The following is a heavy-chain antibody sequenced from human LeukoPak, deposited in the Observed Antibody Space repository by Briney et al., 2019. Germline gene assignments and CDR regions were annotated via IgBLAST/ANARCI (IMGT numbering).Heavy chain of an antibody. D-gene: IGHD2-15*01. CDR3: VAVVDTSFDY. V-gene: IGHV1-8*02. CDR2: MKPNRGNT. J-gene: IGHJ4*02. Sequence: ASVKVSCKASGYTFTSCDINWVRQATGQGLEWIGWMKPNRGNTGYAQKFQGRVTMTRDTSIGTAYMELSSLRSEDTAVYYCVAVVDTSFDYWGQGTPVTVSS. CDR1: GYTFTSCD.